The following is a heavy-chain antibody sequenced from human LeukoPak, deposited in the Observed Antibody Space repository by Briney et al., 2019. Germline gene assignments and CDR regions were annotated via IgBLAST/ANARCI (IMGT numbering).Heavy chain of an antibody. D-gene: IGHD6-13*01. J-gene: IGHJ6*03. Sequence: SETLSLTCTVPGGSISSHYWTWIRQPPGKGLERIGYIYYSGSTNYNPSLKSRVTISVDTYKNQFSLKLSSVTAADTAVYYCARGYRSSWYYYYCYMDVWGKGTTVTVSS. V-gene: IGHV4-59*11. CDR3: ARGYRSSWYYYYCYMDV. CDR2: IYYSGST. CDR1: GGSISSHY.